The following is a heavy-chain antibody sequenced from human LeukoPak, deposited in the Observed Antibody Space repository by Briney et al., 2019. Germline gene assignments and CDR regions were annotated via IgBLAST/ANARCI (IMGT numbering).Heavy chain of an antibody. D-gene: IGHD6-13*01. CDR3: ARSSSSWYWYFDL. V-gene: IGHV4-59*12. CDR1: GGSISSYY. J-gene: IGHJ2*01. CDR2: IYCSGST. Sequence: SETLSLTCTVSGGSISSYYWSWIRQPPGKGLEWIGYIYCSGSTNYNPSLKSRVTMSVDTSKNEFSLKLSSVTAADTAIYYCARSSSSWYWYFDLWGRGTLVTVSS.